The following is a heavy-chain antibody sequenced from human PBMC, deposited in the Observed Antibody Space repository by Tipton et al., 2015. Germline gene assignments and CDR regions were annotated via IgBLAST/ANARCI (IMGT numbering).Heavy chain of an antibody. J-gene: IGHJ6*02. V-gene: IGHV4-4*02. CDR1: GGSISSNDW. CDR2: IYPRGNT. CDR3: ALSPVSPPYVMDV. D-gene: IGHD2/OR15-2a*01. Sequence: TLSLTCAVSGGSISSNDWWSWVRQSPGKGLEWIGEIYPRGNTIYNPSLESRVSISIDESNNQFSLNLRSVTAADTAVYYCALSPVSPPYVMDVWGQGTTVTVSS.